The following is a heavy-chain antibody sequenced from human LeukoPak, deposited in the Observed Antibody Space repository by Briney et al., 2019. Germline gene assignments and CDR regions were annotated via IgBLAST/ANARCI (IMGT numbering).Heavy chain of an antibody. J-gene: IGHJ4*02. CDR1: GFTFSSYS. Sequence: GGSLRLSCAASGFTFSSYSMNWVRQAPGKGLEWVSYISSSSSTIYYADSVKGRFTISRDNAKNSLYLQMNSLRAEDTAVYYCARDRGDGYNHFVYWGQGTLVTVSS. CDR3: ARDRGDGYNHFVY. CDR2: ISSSSSTI. V-gene: IGHV3-48*04. D-gene: IGHD5-24*01.